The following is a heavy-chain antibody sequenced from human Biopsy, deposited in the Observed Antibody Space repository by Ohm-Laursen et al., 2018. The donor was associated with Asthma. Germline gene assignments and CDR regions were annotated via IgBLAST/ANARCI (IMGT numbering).Heavy chain of an antibody. CDR3: ARHDHRWDTYADF. J-gene: IGHJ4*02. D-gene: IGHD2-2*01. Sequence: SETPSLTCTVSGASIRGSGSYWAWIRQAPGKGPEWIGTTHYSGSTFYKPSLRSRVTMSLDTSTNHFSLRLRSVTATDTAVYYCARHDHRWDTYADFWGQGTLVTVSS. CDR1: GASIRGSGSY. CDR2: THYSGST. V-gene: IGHV4-39*01.